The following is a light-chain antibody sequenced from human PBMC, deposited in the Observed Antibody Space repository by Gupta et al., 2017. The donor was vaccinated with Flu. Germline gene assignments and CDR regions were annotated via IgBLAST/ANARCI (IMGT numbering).Light chain of an antibody. Sequence: LGERATINCKSSQSVLYSSNNKNYLAWYQQKPGQPPKLLIYWASTRESGVPDRFSGSGYGTDFTLSISSLQAEDVAVYYCQQYDNTPLYSFGQGTKLEIK. V-gene: IGKV4-1*01. CDR2: WAS. J-gene: IGKJ2*03. CDR3: QQYDNTPLYS. CDR1: QSVLYSSNNKNY.